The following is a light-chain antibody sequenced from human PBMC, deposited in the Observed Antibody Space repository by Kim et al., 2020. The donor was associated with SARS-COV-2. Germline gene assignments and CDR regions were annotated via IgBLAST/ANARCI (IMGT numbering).Light chain of an antibody. V-gene: IGLV3-1*01. J-gene: IGLJ2*01. CDR1: KLANKY. CDR3: QAWDSAYVV. CDR2: QDT. Sequence: SPGHKARITCSGEKLANKYVCWYQQGPSQSPVLVMYQDTKRPSGSPERLSGTNSGNTATLTSSGNQALDEADYYCQAWDSAYVVFGGGTQLTAL.